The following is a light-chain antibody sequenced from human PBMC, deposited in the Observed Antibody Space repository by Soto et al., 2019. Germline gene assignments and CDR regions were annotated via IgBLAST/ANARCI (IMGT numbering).Light chain of an antibody. CDR3: QQYNNWPPTWS. J-gene: IGKJ1*01. V-gene: IGKV3-15*01. CDR1: QSVGST. Sequence: EIVMTHSPATLSVSPGERVTLSCRASQSVGSTLAWYQRRPGQSPRLIIYGTSTRVTGVPARFSGSGSGTMFTLTISSLQSEDFAVYYCQQYNNWPPTWSFGQGTKVEIK. CDR2: GTS.